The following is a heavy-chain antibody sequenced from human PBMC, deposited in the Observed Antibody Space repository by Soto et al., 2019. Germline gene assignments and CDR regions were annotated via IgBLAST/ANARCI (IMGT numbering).Heavy chain of an antibody. Sequence: QVPLVQSGAEVKKPGSSVTVSCKASGGTFSSYAIHWVRQAPGQGLEWMGGIIPMYGPAKYAQRFQGRVTITADESTTTVYMELTILTSQDTDVYYCARVTSMVRGVIDSWFDPWGHGTLVTVSS. CDR2: IIPMYGPA. CDR1: GGTFSSYA. D-gene: IGHD3-10*01. CDR3: ARVTSMVRGVIDSWFDP. J-gene: IGHJ5*02. V-gene: IGHV1-69*01.